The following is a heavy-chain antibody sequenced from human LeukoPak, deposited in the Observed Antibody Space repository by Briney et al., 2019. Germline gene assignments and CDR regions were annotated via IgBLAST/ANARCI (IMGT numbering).Heavy chain of an antibody. J-gene: IGHJ4*02. CDR1: GVSISSYY. Sequence: SETLSLTCTVSGVSISSYYWSWIRQPPGKGLEWIGYIYYSGSTYYNPSLKSRVTISVDTSKNQFSLKLSSVTAADTAVYYCARGYCSSTSCYYDYWGQGTLVTVSS. D-gene: IGHD2-2*01. V-gene: IGHV4-30-4*08. CDR2: IYYSGST. CDR3: ARGYCSSTSCYYDY.